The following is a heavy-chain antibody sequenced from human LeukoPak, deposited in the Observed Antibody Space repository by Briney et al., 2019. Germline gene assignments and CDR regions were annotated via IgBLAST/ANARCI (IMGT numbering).Heavy chain of an antibody. D-gene: IGHD3-9*01. CDR2: ISAYNGNT. Sequence: ASVKVSCKASGYTFTSYGISWVRQAPGQGLEWMGWISAYNGNTNYAQKLQGRVTMTTDTSTSTAYMELRSLRSDDTAVYYCARDPGEITYYDILTGNYYYYMDVWGKGTTVTVSS. CDR3: ARDPGEITYYDILTGNYYYYMDV. J-gene: IGHJ6*03. V-gene: IGHV1-18*01. CDR1: GYTFTSYG.